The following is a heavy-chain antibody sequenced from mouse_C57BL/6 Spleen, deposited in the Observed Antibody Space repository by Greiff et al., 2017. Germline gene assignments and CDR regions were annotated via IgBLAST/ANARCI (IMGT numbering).Heavy chain of an antibody. J-gene: IGHJ3*01. CDR2: ISNGGGST. CDR3: ASYSNWFAY. D-gene: IGHD2-5*01. CDR1: GFTFSDYY. Sequence: EVQGVESGGGLVQPGGSLKLSCAASGFTFSDYYMYWVRQTPEKRLEWVAYISNGGGSTYYPDTVKGRFTISRDNAKNTLYLQMSRLKSEDTAMYYCASYSNWFAYWGQGTLVTVSA. V-gene: IGHV5-12*01.